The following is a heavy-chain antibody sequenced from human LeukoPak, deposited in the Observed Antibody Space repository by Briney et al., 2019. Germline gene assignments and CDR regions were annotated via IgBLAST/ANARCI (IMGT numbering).Heavy chain of an antibody. CDR1: GFTFSSYY. CDR2: ISSSSSYI. D-gene: IGHD3-22*01. Sequence: PGGSLRLSCAASGFTFSSYYMSWVRQAPGKGLEWVSSISSSSSYIYYADSVKGRFTISRDNAKSSLYLQMNSLRAEDTAVYYCAREGYDSSGYYYRRTYWGQGTLVTVSS. V-gene: IGHV3-21*01. CDR3: AREGYDSSGYYYRRTY. J-gene: IGHJ4*02.